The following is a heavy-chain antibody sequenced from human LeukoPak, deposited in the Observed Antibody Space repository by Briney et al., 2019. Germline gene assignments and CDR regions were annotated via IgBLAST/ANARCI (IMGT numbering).Heavy chain of an antibody. Sequence: GGSLRLSCAASGFTLSSYGMHWVRQAPGKGLEWVAVIWYDGSNKYNADSVKGRFTISRDSSKNTLSLQMNSLRVEDTAIYLCARDIGAPRLPPATKKGFYFNHCGQGTPVTVSS. CDR1: GFTLSSYG. V-gene: IGHV3-33*01. CDR2: IWYDGSNK. D-gene: IGHD2-2*01. J-gene: IGHJ4*02. CDR3: ARDIGAPRLPPATKKGFYFNH.